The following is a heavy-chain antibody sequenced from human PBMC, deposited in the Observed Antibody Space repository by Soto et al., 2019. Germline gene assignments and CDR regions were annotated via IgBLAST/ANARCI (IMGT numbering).Heavy chain of an antibody. J-gene: IGHJ4*02. V-gene: IGHV3-64D*06. CDR3: VKVSGYCTGGSCFSYFDY. Sequence: HPGGSLRLFCSGSGFTFSHHSLYWVRQPPGKGLQCVSSISGRGGNIYYAESVKGRFTIPRDNSKNTLYLQMTSLSSDDSAVYYCVKVSGYCTGGSCFSYFDYWGQGTPVTVSS. D-gene: IGHD2-15*01. CDR1: GFTFSHHS. CDR2: ISGRGGNI.